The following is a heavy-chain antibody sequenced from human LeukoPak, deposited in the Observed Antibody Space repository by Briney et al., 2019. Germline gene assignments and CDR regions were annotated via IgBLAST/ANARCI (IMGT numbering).Heavy chain of an antibody. D-gene: IGHD2-2*01. J-gene: IGHJ5*02. CDR1: GGTFSSYA. CDR2: IIPIFGTA. Sequence: GASVKVSCKASGGTFSSYAISWVRQAPGQGLEWMGGIIPIFGTANYAQKLQGRVTMTTDTSTSTAYMELRSLRSDDTAVYYCARDRLYYSSTSCHNWFDPWGQGTLVTVSS. CDR3: ARDRLYYSSTSCHNWFDP. V-gene: IGHV1-69*05.